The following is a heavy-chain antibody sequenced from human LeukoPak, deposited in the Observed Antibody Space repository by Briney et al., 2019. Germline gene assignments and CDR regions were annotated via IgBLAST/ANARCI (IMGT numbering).Heavy chain of an antibody. CDR2: IRSKANSYAT. CDR1: GFTFSGSA. Sequence: PGGSLRLSCAASGFTFSGSAMHWVRQASGKGLEWVGRIRSKANSYATAYAASVEGRFTISRDDSKNTAYLQMNSLKTEDTAVYYCTRHPNSSSPNDYWGQGTLVTVSS. D-gene: IGHD6-13*01. CDR3: TRHPNSSSPNDY. V-gene: IGHV3-73*01. J-gene: IGHJ4*02.